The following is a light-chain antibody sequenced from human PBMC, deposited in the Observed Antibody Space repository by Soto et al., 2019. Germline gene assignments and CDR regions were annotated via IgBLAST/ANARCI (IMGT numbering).Light chain of an antibody. V-gene: IGKV1-13*02. Sequence: AIQLTQSPSSLSASVGDRVTITCRASQGISSALAWYQQKPGKAPKLLIYDASSFESGVPSRFSGIGSGTDFTLTISSLQPEDFATYYCQQFNSYPLTFGGGTKVEIK. CDR2: DAS. J-gene: IGKJ4*01. CDR1: QGISSA. CDR3: QQFNSYPLT.